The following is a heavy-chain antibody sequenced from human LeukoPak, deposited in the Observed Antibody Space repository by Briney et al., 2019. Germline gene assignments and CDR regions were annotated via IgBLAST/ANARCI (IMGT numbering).Heavy chain of an antibody. D-gene: IGHD6-13*01. V-gene: IGHV4-4*07. CDR2: IHTSGST. Sequence: SETLSLTCTVSGGSISSYYWSWIRQPAGKGLEWIGRIHTSGSTNYNPSLKSRVTISVDKSKNQFSLKLSSVTAADTAVYYCARDPFRAAAPYFDYWGQGTLVTVSS. CDR3: ARDPFRAAAPYFDY. J-gene: IGHJ4*02. CDR1: GGSISSYY.